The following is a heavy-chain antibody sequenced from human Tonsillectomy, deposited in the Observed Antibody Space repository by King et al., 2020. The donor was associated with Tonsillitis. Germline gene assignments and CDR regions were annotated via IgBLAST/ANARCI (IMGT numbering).Heavy chain of an antibody. CDR2: IYYSGST. CDR3: ARDRSSGGDYYYYYGMDV. CDR1: GGSISSYY. D-gene: IGHD1-26*01. V-gene: IGHV4-59*01. J-gene: IGHJ6*02. Sequence: VQLQESGPGLVKPSETLSLTCTVSGGSISSYYWSWSRQPPGKGLEWIGYIYYSGSTNYNPSLKSRVTISVDTSKNQFSLKLSSVTAADTAVYYCARDRSSGGDYYYYYGMDVSGQGTTVTVSS.